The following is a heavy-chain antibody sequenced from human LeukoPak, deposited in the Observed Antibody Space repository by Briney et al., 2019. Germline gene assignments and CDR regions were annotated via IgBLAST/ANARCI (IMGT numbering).Heavy chain of an antibody. CDR1: GFTFSSYS. CDR2: ISSSSSYI. V-gene: IGHV3-21*01. Sequence: PGGSLRLSCAASGFTFSSYSMNWVRQAPGKGLEWVSSISSSSSYIYYADSVKGRFTISRDNAKTSLYLQMNSLRAEDTAVYYCARDSLPLLWFGELLSGLDYWGQGTLVTVSS. D-gene: IGHD3-10*01. CDR3: ARDSLPLLWFGELLSGLDY. J-gene: IGHJ4*02.